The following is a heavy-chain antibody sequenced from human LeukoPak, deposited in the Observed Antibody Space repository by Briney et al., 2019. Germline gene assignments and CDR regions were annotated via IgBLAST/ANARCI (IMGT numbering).Heavy chain of an antibody. V-gene: IGHV1-2*02. Sequence: ASVKVSCKASGYTFTDYYVHWVRQAPGQGLEWMGWINPNSGGTFYAQKFQDRVTMTRDTSITTAYMELGRLKSDDAAIYYCAIRAARPTTALDYWGQGTLVTASS. CDR3: AIRAARPTTALDY. D-gene: IGHD6-6*01. CDR1: GYTFTDYY. CDR2: INPNSGGT. J-gene: IGHJ4*02.